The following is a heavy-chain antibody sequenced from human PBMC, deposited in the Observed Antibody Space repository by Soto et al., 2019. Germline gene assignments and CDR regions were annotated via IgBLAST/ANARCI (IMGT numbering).Heavy chain of an antibody. V-gene: IGHV3-7*01. J-gene: IGHJ3*02. D-gene: IGHD3-3*01. Sequence: EVQLVESGGGLVQPGGSLRLSCAASGFTFSSYWMSWVRQAPGKGLEWVANIKQDGSEKYYVDSVKGRFTISRDNAKNSLYQQMKSLRAEDKAVYYCARADEYYDFWSGYYPHDAFDIWGQGTMVTVSS. CDR1: GFTFSSYW. CDR2: IKQDGSEK. CDR3: ARADEYYDFWSGYYPHDAFDI.